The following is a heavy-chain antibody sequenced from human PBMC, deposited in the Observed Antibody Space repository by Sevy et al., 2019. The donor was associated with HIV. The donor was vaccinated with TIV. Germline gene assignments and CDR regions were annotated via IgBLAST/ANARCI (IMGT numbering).Heavy chain of an antibody. D-gene: IGHD2-2*01. V-gene: IGHV3-33*08. CDR2: IWDDGSDK. CDR1: GFTFSSYV. J-gene: IGHJ6*02. Sequence: GGSLRLSCAASGFTFSSYVMHWVRQAPGKGLEWVALIWDDGSDKYYADSVKGRFTISRDNAKNSLFLQMNSLRVEDTAVYYCARDCSSTSCLWGLDVWGQGTAVTVSS. CDR3: ARDCSSTSCLWGLDV.